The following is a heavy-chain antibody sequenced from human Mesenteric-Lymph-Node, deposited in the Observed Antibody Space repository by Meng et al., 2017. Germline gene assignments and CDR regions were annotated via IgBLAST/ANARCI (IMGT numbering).Heavy chain of an antibody. Sequence: QVQLVESGGGMVQPGRSLRLSCAASGFTFSGYGMHWVRQAPGKGLEWVAVIWYDGSDKFYADSVKGRFTISRDISKNTLYLQMNSLRPEDTAVYFCAKSLEAAATGFDYWGQGTLVTVSS. V-gene: IGHV3-33*06. CDR1: GFTFSGYG. CDR3: AKSLEAAATGFDY. D-gene: IGHD2-15*01. J-gene: IGHJ4*02. CDR2: IWYDGSDK.